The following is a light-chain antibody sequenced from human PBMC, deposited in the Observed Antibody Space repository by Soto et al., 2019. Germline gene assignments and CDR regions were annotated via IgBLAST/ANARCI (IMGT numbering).Light chain of an antibody. CDR2: GAS. Sequence: EIVLTQSPGTLSLSQGERATLSCRASQSVSSSYLAWYQQKPGQAPRLLIYGASSRATGIPDRFSGSGSGTDFTLTISRLEPEDFAVYYCQQYGSSALTFGGGTKV. CDR1: QSVSSSY. V-gene: IGKV3-20*01. CDR3: QQYGSSALT. J-gene: IGKJ4*01.